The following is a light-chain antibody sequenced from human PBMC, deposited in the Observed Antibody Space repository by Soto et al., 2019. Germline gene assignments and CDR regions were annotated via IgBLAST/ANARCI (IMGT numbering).Light chain of an antibody. CDR3: QQSYSTPPYT. CDR2: AAY. CDR1: QYINNY. Sequence: DIQMTQSPSSLSTSVGDRVTITHRASQYINNYLNWYQQKPGKAPKLLIFAAYNLQSGVPSRFSGSGSGTDFTLTISSLQPEDFATYYCQQSYSTPPYTFGQGTKLDMK. J-gene: IGKJ2*01. V-gene: IGKV1-39*01.